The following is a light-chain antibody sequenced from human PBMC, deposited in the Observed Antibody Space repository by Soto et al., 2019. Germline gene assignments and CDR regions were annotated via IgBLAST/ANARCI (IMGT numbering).Light chain of an antibody. Sequence: QSVLTQPPSASGTPGQRVTSSCSGSSSNIGSNTVNWYQQLPGTAPKLLIYSNNQRPSGVPDRFSGSKSGTSASLAISGLQSEDEADYYCAAWDDSLNVVFGGGIKLTVL. J-gene: IGLJ2*01. CDR1: SSNIGSNT. V-gene: IGLV1-44*01. CDR3: AAWDDSLNVV. CDR2: SNN.